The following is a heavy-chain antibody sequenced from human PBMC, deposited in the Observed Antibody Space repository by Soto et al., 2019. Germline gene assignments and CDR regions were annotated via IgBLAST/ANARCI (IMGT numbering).Heavy chain of an antibody. CDR1: GESISSSSYY. CDR2: IYYSGRT. V-gene: IGHV4-39*01. Sequence: PSETLSLTCIVSGESISSSSYYWGWIRQPPGKGLEWIGSIYYSGRTYYNPSFKSRVTISIDTSKNQFSMKLSSVTATDKAVYYCARQRTTVVTQAYFDQWGQGALVTV. J-gene: IGHJ4*02. CDR3: ARQRTTVVTQAYFDQ. D-gene: IGHD2-21*02.